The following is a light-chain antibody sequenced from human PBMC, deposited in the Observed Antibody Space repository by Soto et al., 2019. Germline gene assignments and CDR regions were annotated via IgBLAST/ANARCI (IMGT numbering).Light chain of an antibody. CDR2: SNN. V-gene: IGLV1-44*01. J-gene: IGLJ2*01. CDR1: GSNIGSTT. CDR3: AAWADSLDGVV. Sequence: QSVLTQPPSASGTPGQRVTISCSGSGSNIGSTTVNWYQHIPGTSPKLLIYSNNQRPSGVPDRFSGSTSGTSASLAISGLQSEDEAVFYCAAWADSLDGVVFGGGTKLTVL.